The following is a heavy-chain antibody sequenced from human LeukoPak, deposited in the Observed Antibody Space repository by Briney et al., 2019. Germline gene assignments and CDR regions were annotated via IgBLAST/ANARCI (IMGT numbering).Heavy chain of an antibody. CDR2: INWNGGST. D-gene: IGHD6-6*01. Sequence: GGSLRLSCAASGFTFSSYEMNCVRQAPGEGLEWVSGINWNGGSTVYADSVKGRFTISRDDAKNSLYLQMNSLRAEDTALYYCAAARPPYYYYYMDVWGKGTTVTVSS. V-gene: IGHV3-20*04. CDR1: GFTFSSYE. CDR3: AAARPPYYYYYMDV. J-gene: IGHJ6*03.